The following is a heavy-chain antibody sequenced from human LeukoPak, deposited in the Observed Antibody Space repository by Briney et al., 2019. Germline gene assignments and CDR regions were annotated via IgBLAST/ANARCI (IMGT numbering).Heavy chain of an antibody. CDR3: TTSSSVAGTGYYFDY. V-gene: IGHV3-15*01. CDR2: IKSKTDGGTT. CDR1: GFTFSNAW. D-gene: IGHD6-19*01. Sequence: GGSLRLSCAASGFTFSNAWMSWVRQAPGKGLEWVGRIKSKTDGGTTDYAAPVKGRFTISRDDSKNTLYLQMNSLKTEDTAVYYCTTSSSVAGTGYYFDYWGQGTLVTVSS. J-gene: IGHJ4*02.